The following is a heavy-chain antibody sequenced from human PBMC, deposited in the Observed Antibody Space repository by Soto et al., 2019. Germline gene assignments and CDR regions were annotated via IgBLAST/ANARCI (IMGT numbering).Heavy chain of an antibody. D-gene: IGHD3-16*01. CDR3: ARELPYYVSTDSYLDX. CDR1: GDSVSGNSAA. J-gene: IGHJ4*02. V-gene: IGHV6-1*01. Sequence: SQTLSLTCAISGDSVSGNSAAWNWIRQSPSRGLECLGRTYYRSRWYNYYAVSLKSRITVTPDTSKNQFSLHLNSVTPEDTAVYYCARELPYYVSTDSYLDXWGQVALVTVSX. CDR2: TYYRSRWYN.